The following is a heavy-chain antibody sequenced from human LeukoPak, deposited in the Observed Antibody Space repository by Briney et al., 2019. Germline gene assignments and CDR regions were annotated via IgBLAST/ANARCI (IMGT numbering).Heavy chain of an antibody. D-gene: IGHD3-10*01. CDR2: ISASGSTM. CDR1: AFTFSSFE. Sequence: GGPLRLSCEASAFTFSSFEMTWVRQAPGKGLEWVSYISASGSTMYYADSVRGRSTVSRDNAKNSLYLQMNSLRVDDTAVYYCARDLRLVRGSSFDYWGQGSLVTVSS. J-gene: IGHJ4*02. CDR3: ARDLRLVRGSSFDY. V-gene: IGHV3-48*03.